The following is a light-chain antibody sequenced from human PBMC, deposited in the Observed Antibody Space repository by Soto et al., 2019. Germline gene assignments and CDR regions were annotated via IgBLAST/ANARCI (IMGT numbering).Light chain of an antibody. CDR2: EVS. V-gene: IGLV2-8*01. CDR1: SSDVGGNNF. J-gene: IGLJ1*01. CDR3: SSYAGSNNYV. Sequence: QFALTQPPSASGSPGQSVTISCTGTSSDVGGNNFVSWYQQHPGKAPKLMIYEVSKRPSGVPDRFSGSKSGNTASLTVSGLRAEDEGDYYCSSYAGSNNYVFGSGTKVTVL.